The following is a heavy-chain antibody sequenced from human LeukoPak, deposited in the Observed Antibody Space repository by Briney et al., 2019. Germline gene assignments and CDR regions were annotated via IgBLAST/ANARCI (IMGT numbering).Heavy chain of an antibody. V-gene: IGHV3-23*01. CDR3: AKEHGDAFDY. CDR2: ISANGTYT. J-gene: IGHJ4*02. Sequence: GGSLRLSCAASGFTFDTYALGWGRPAPGGGLEWVAGISANGTYTSYADSVQGRFTISRDNSNNTLYLQMSSLRAEDTAVYYCAKEHGDAFDYWGQGTLVTVSP. D-gene: IGHD4-17*01. CDR1: GFTFDTYA.